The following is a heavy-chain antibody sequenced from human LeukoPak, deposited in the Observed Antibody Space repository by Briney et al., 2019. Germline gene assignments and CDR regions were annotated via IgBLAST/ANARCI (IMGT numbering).Heavy chain of an antibody. CDR2: IRYDGSNK. V-gene: IGHV3-30*02. J-gene: IGHJ4*02. CDR1: GFTFSSYG. CDR3: AKESGGYYYRRYYFDY. Sequence: SGGSLRLSCAASGFTFSSYGMHWVRQAPGKGLEWVAFIRYDGSNKYYADSVKGRFTISRDNSKNTLYLQMYSLRAEDTAVYYCAKESGGYYYRRYYFDYWGQGTLVTVSS. D-gene: IGHD3-22*01.